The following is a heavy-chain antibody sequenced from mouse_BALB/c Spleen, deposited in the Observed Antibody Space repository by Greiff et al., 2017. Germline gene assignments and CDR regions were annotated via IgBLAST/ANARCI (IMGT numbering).Heavy chain of an antibody. J-gene: IGHJ3*01. Sequence: EVQLVESGGGLVKPGGSLKLSCAASGFTFSSYGMSWVRQTPDKRLEWVATISSGGSYTYYPDSVKGRFTISRDNAKNTLYLQMSSLKSEDTAMYYCASQLRRRDAWFAYWGQGTLVTVSA. CDR2: ISSGGSYT. CDR1: GFTFSSYG. V-gene: IGHV5-6*01. D-gene: IGHD2-12*01. CDR3: ASQLRRRDAWFAY.